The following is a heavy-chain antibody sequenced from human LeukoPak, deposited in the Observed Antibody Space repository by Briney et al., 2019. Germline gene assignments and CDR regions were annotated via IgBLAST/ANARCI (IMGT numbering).Heavy chain of an antibody. CDR1: GGSFSGYY. CDR3: AREGSGNYYDSRPGDY. D-gene: IGHD3-22*01. J-gene: IGHJ4*02. V-gene: IGHV4-34*01. CDR2: INHSGST. Sequence: SETLSLTCAVYGGSFSGYYWSWIRQPPGKGLEWIGEINHSGSTNYNPSLKSRVTISVDTSKNQFSLKLSSVTAADTAIYYCAREGSGNYYDSRPGDYWGQGTLVTVSS.